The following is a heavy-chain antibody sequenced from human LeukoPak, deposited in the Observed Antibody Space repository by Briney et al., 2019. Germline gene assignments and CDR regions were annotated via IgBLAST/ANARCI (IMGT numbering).Heavy chain of an antibody. J-gene: IGHJ6*03. CDR1: GGSISSSSYY. Sequence: SETLSLTCTVSGGSISSSSYYWGWIRQPPGKGLEWIGSIYYSGSTYYNPSLKSRVTISVDPSKNLFSLKLSSVTAADTAVYYCARHSGYSYGYAYYYYYMDVWGKGTTVTVSS. D-gene: IGHD5-18*01. CDR3: ARHSGYSYGYAYYYYYMDV. V-gene: IGHV4-39*01. CDR2: IYYSGST.